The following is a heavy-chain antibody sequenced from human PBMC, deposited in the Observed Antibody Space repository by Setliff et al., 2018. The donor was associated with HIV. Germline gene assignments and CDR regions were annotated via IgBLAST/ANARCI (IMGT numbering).Heavy chain of an antibody. CDR3: ARDRYYESAGYWGDY. D-gene: IGHD3-22*01. J-gene: IGHJ4*02. CDR2: ISSDGSNK. V-gene: IGHV3-30*04. Sequence: GGSLRLSCAASGFTFSSYAIHGVRQAPGKGLEWVAVISSDGSNKYYADSVKGQFTISRDNSKNTLYLQMSSLRTEDTAVYYCARDRYYESAGYWGDYWGQGTLVTVSS. CDR1: GFTFSSYA.